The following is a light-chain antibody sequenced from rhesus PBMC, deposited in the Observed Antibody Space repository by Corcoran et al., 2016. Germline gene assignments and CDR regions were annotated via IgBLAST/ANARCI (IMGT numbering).Light chain of an antibody. J-gene: IGKJ4*01. CDR3: QQHNSNPLT. CDR2: AAS. CDR1: QGISNW. Sequence: DIQMTQSPSSLSASVGDRVTIICQASQGISNWLDWYQPKPGKAPKLLIYAASSLPSGVPSRFSGSGSGTEVTLTISSLQPEDFATYYCQQHNSNPLTFGGGTKVELK. V-gene: IGKV1-33*02.